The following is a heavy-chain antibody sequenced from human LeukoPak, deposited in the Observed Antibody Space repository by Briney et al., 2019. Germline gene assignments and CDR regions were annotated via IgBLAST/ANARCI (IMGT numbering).Heavy chain of an antibody. CDR1: GYTFTSYG. D-gene: IGHD5-18*01. V-gene: IGHV1-18*01. CDR2: ISAYNGNT. CDR3: ARDSLRGYSYGNFDY. Sequence: ASVQVSCQASGYTFTSYGTSWVRPAPGQGLEWMGWISAYNGNTNYSQKLQGRVTMTTDTSTSTAYMELRSLRSDDTAVYYCARDSLRGYSYGNFDYWGQGTLVTVSS. J-gene: IGHJ4*02.